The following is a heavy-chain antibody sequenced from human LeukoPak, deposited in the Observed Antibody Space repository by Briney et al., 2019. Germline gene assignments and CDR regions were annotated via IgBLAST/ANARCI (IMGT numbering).Heavy chain of an antibody. J-gene: IGHJ6*03. CDR1: GSSISGYH. V-gene: IGHV4-59*01. Sequence: SETLSLTCNVSGSSISGYHWSWIRQPPGKGLEWLGYIYYSGSSNYNPSLKSRVTMSADTSKNLFSLKLSSVTAADTAVYYCARVPRSYYYYYYMDVWGKGTTVTVSS. CDR2: IYYSGSS. CDR3: ARVPRSYYYYYYMDV.